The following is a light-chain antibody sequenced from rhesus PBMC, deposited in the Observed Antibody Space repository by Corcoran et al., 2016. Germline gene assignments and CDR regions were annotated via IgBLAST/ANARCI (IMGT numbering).Light chain of an antibody. J-gene: IGKJ1*01. Sequence: QVILIHSPATLSLSPGERVTLSCRASQSVRSYLPRYQQKPGQSPRLLIYGASRRATGIPDRSSGSGSGPGFTLASGRLGPESDGVYQCYQHSSEWTFGQGTKVEIK. CDR1: QSVRSY. V-gene: IGKV3-10*01. CDR2: GAS. CDR3: YQHSSEWT.